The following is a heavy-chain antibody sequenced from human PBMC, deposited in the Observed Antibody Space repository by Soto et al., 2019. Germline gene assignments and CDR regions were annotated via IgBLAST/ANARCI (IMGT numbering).Heavy chain of an antibody. CDR1: GFTVSSNY. D-gene: IGHD5-12*01. V-gene: IGHV3-66*01. CDR3: ARGLVATSIPY. CDR2: IYSGGST. Sequence: VQLVESGGGLVQPGGSLRLSCAVSGFTVSSNYMSWVRQAPGKGLEWVSVIYSGGSTYYADSVKGRFTISRDNSKNTLYLQMNSLRAEDTAVYYCARGLVATSIPYWGQGTLVTVSS. J-gene: IGHJ4*02.